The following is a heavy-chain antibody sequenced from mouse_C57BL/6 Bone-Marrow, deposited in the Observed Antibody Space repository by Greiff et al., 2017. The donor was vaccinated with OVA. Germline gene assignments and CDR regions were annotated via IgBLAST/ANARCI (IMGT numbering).Heavy chain of an antibody. CDR3: ARHPLGYGSSRYYAMDY. D-gene: IGHD1-1*01. CDR2: ISGGGGNT. V-gene: IGHV5-9*01. Sequence: EVQVVESGGGLVKPGGSLKLSCAASGFTFSSYTMSWVRQTPEKRLEWVATISGGGGNTYYPDSVKGRFTISRDNAKNTLYLQMSSLRSEDTALYYCARHPLGYGSSRYYAMDYWGQGTSVTVSS. J-gene: IGHJ4*01. CDR1: GFTFSSYT.